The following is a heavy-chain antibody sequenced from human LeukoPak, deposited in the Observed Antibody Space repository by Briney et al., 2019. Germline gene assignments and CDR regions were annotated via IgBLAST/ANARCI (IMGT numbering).Heavy chain of an antibody. CDR2: ISASGDST. CDR1: GFPFNSYT. Sequence: GGSLRLSCAASGFPFNSYTMTWGRQAPGKGLEWVSAISASGDSTYYADSVKGRFTISRDNSKNTLYLQMDSLRAEDTALYCCVKGGHFDYWGQGALVTVSS. V-gene: IGHV3-23*01. J-gene: IGHJ4*02. CDR3: VKGGHFDY.